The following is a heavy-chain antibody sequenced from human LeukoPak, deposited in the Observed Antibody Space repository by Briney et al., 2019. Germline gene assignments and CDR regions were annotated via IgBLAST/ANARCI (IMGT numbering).Heavy chain of an antibody. J-gene: IGHJ6*02. V-gene: IGHV3-15*07. Sequence: GGSLRLSCAASGFTFSNAWMNWVRQAPGKGLEWVGRIKSKTDSGTTDYAAPVKGRFTISRDDSKNTLYLQMNSLKTEDTAVYYCTTAGYCSSTSCYETTNYYYGMDVWGQGTTVTVSS. CDR1: GFTFSNAW. CDR3: TTAGYCSSTSCYETTNYYYGMDV. CDR2: IKSKTDSGTT. D-gene: IGHD2-2*03.